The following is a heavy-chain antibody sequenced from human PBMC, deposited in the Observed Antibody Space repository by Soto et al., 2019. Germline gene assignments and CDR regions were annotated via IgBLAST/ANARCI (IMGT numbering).Heavy chain of an antibody. D-gene: IGHD6-13*01. CDR1: GFTFSDYY. CDR3: AKVTKRAAAGRYEYYKYGMDV. Sequence: PGGSLRLSCAASGFTFSDYYMSWIRQAPGKGLEWVSYISGSGSTIYYADSVKGRFTISRDNAKNSLFLQMNGLRAEDTAVYYCAKVTKRAAAGRYEYYKYGMDVWGQGTTVTVSS. CDR2: ISGSGSTI. V-gene: IGHV3-11*01. J-gene: IGHJ6*02.